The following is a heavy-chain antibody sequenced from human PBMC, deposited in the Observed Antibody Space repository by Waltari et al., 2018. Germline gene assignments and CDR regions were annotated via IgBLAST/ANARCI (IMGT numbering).Heavy chain of an antibody. V-gene: IGHV4-39*02. CDR2: IYPSGDT. Sequence: QLQLQESGPGLVKSSETLSLTCAVSGGSISRSAYYWVWLRQAPGKEVEWIGSIYPSGDTYYHGSRGSRVRVSLDRSTNHFSMKLRSVTAADTAVYYCARRGDWLPLDAFDIWGQGTVVTVSS. D-gene: IGHD2-15*01. CDR1: GGSISRSAYY. CDR3: ARRGDWLPLDAFDI. J-gene: IGHJ3*02.